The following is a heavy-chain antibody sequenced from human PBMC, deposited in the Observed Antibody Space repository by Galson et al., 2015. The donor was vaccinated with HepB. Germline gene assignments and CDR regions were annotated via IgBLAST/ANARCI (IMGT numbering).Heavy chain of an antibody. CDR3: AKTLRNCSSISCYTLDAFDI. CDR2: ISGSGGSV. Sequence: SLRLSCAASGFTFRSHAMSWVRQAPGKGLEWLSAISGSGGSVYYADSVKGRFTISRDNFKNILYLHMNSLRAEDTALYYCAKTLRNCSSISCYTLDAFDIWGQGTMVTVSS. J-gene: IGHJ3*02. V-gene: IGHV3-23*01. CDR1: GFTFRSHA. D-gene: IGHD2-2*02.